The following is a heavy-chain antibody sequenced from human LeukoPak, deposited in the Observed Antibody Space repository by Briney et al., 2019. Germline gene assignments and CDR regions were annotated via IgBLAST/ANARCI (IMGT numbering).Heavy chain of an antibody. V-gene: IGHV4-34*01. CDR3: ARLLPLQGGDV. D-gene: IGHD2-15*01. CDR2: INHSGGT. CDR1: GASFTGYY. J-gene: IGHJ6*02. Sequence: SETLFLTCAVYGASFTGYYWSWFRQPPGKGLEWIGEINHSGGTNYNPSLKSRVTISLDTSNNQFSLKLSSVTAADTAVYYCARLLPLQGGDVWGQGTTVTVSS.